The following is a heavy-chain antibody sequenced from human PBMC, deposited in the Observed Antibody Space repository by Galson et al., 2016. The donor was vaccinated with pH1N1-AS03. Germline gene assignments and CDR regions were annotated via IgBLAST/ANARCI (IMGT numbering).Heavy chain of an antibody. J-gene: IGHJ4*02. V-gene: IGHV7-4-1*01. CDR3: ARGHMSLSGFWDS. D-gene: IGHD3-9*01. CDR2: LTPSPGNP. Sequence: SVKVSCKASGYTFTSHRIIWVRQAPDKGLKSMGWLTPSPGNPTYAQAFTGRFAFSLDTSVSTAYLQIDSLKADDTAVYYCARGHMSLSGFWDSWGQGTLVTVSS. CDR1: GYTFTSHR.